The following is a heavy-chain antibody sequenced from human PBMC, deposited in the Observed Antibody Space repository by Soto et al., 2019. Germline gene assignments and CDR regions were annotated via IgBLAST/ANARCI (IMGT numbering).Heavy chain of an antibody. D-gene: IGHD3-22*01. CDR1: GGSISSYY. J-gene: IGHJ4*02. V-gene: IGHV4-59*01. CDR2: IYYSGST. CDR3: ARSNHYYDSSPDFDY. Sequence: SETLSLTCTVSGGSISSYYWSWIRQPPGKGLEWIGYIYYSGSTNYNPSLKSRVTISVDTSKNQFSLKLSSVTAADTAVYYCARSNHYYDSSPDFDYWGQGTLVTVSS.